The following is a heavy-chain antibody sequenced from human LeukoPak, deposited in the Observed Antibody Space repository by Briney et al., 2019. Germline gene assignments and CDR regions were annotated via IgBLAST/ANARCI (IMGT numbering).Heavy chain of an antibody. CDR3: ARGAGIDY. J-gene: IGHJ4*02. D-gene: IGHD6-19*01. Sequence: GGSLRLSCAASGFAFSSYTMNWVRQTPGEGLEWVSSISYSSSISYADSVKGRFTISRDTARNSLYLQMNSLRADDTAVYYCARGAGIDYWGQGTLVTVSP. CDR2: ISYSSSI. V-gene: IGHV3-21*01. CDR1: GFAFSSYT.